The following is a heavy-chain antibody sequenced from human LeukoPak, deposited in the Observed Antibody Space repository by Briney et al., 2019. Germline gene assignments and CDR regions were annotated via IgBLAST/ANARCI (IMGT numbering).Heavy chain of an antibody. V-gene: IGHV3-74*01. CDR1: GFTFSSCW. D-gene: IGHD2-8*02. CDR3: ARSCGTVDR. J-gene: IGHJ3*01. CDR2: INPDGSST. Sequence: PGGSQRLSCAASGFTFSSCWMHWVRQAPGKGLMWVSRINPDGSSTNYADSVKGRFTISRDNAKNTLYLQMNSLRAEDTAVYYCARSCGTVDRWGQGTMVTVSS.